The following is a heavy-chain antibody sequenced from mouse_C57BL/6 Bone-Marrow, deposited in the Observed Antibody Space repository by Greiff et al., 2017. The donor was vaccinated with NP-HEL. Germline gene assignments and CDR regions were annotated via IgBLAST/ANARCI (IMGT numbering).Heavy chain of an antibody. CDR1: GFTFSDYY. Sequence: EVNVVESGGGLVQPGGSLKLSCAASGFTFSDYYMYWVRQTPEKRLEWVAYISNGGGSTYYPDTVKGRFTISRDNAKNTLYLQMSRLKSEDTAMYYCARHPFWGQGTLVTVSA. CDR3: ARHPF. V-gene: IGHV5-12*01. J-gene: IGHJ3*01. CDR2: ISNGGGST.